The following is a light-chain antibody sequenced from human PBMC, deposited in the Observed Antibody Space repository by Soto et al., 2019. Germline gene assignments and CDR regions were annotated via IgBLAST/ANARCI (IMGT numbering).Light chain of an antibody. V-gene: IGLV2-8*01. CDR1: SSDVGGYDY. Sequence: QSALTQPPSVSGSPGQSVTISCPGTSSDVGGYDYVSWYQQHPGKAPKLMIYEVTKRPSGVPDRFSGSKSGNTASLTVSGLQAEDEADYYCSSYAGSNNFVFGTGTKVTVL. CDR2: EVT. J-gene: IGLJ1*01. CDR3: SSYAGSNNFV.